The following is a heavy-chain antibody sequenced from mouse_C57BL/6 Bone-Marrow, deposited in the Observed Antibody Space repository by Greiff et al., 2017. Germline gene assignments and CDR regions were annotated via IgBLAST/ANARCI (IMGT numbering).Heavy chain of an antibody. CDR2: IDPSDSYT. CDR1: GYTFTSYW. J-gene: IGHJ3*01. CDR3: ARSRGFAD. Sequence: QVQLQQPGAELVMPGASVKLSCKASGYTFTSYWMHWVKQRPGQGLEWIGEIDPSDSYTNYNQTFKGKSTLTVDKSSSTAYMQLSSLTSEDSAVYYCARSRGFADWGQGTLVTVSA. V-gene: IGHV1-69*01.